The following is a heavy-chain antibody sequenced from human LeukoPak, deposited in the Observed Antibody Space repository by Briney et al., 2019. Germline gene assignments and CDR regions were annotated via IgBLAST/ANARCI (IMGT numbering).Heavy chain of an antibody. J-gene: IGHJ4*02. CDR3: ARPLTGTTLIFDY. CDR2: IYYSGST. Sequence: SETLSLTCTVSGGSLSSYYWSWIRQPPGKGLEWIGYIYYSGSTSYNPSLKSRVTISVDTSKNQFSLKLSSVTAADTAVYYRARPLTGTTLIFDYWGQGTLVTVSS. D-gene: IGHD1-7*01. CDR1: GGSLSSYY. V-gene: IGHV4-59*01.